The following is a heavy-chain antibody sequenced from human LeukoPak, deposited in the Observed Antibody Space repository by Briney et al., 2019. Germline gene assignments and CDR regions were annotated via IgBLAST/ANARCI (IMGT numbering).Heavy chain of an antibody. D-gene: IGHD3-22*01. CDR2: IIPIFGTA. V-gene: IGHV1-69*05. CDR1: GGTFSSYA. Sequence: SVKVSCKASGGTFSSYAISWVRQAPGQGLEWMGGIIPIFGTANYAQKFQGRVTITTDESTSTAYMELSSLRSEDTAVYYGATSRNFTMIVVSHAFDIWGQGTMVTVSS. J-gene: IGHJ3*02. CDR3: ATSRNFTMIVVSHAFDI.